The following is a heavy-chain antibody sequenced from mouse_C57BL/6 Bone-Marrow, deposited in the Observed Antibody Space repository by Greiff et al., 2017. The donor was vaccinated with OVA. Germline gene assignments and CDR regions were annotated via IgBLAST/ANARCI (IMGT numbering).Heavy chain of an antibody. V-gene: IGHV1-15*01. CDR1: GYTFTDYE. CDR3: TRGDYDVGYFDY. Sequence: VQLQQSGAELVRPGASVTLSCKASGYTFTDYEMHWVKQTPVHGLEWIGAIDPETGGTAYNQKFKGKAILTADKSSSTAYMELRSLTSEDSAVYYCTRGDYDVGYFDYWGQGTTLTVSS. CDR2: IDPETGGT. D-gene: IGHD2-4*01. J-gene: IGHJ2*01.